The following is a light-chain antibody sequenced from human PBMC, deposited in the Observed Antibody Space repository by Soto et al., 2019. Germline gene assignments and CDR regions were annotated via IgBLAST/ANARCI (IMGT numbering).Light chain of an antibody. J-gene: IGKJ4*01. CDR2: GAS. CDR3: QQYGKSPLT. CDR1: QSVISSY. Sequence: EIVLTQSPGTLSLSPGERATLSCRASQSVISSYLAWYQQKAGQAPRLLIYGASNRATGIPDRFSGSGSGTYFTLTISRLELEDFAVYSCQQYGKSPLTFGGGTKVEIK. V-gene: IGKV3-20*01.